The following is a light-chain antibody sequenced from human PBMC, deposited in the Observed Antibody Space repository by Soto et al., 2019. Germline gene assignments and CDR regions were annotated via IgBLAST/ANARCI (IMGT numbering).Light chain of an antibody. Sequence: DIQMTQSPSTLSASVGDRVTITCRASQSISSWLAWYQQKPGKAPNLLIYKASSLESGVPSRFSGSGSGTEFTLTISSLQPDDFATYYCQQHNSYPSTFGQGNKVEVK. CDR1: QSISSW. CDR2: KAS. J-gene: IGKJ1*01. V-gene: IGKV1-5*03. CDR3: QQHNSYPST.